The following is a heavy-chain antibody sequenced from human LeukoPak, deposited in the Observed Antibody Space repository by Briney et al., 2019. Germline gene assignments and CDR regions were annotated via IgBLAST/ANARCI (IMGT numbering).Heavy chain of an antibody. D-gene: IGHD3-9*01. V-gene: IGHV1-69*01. CDR2: IIPIFGTA. J-gene: IGHJ4*02. CDR3: ARGRTRGYDILTGYYAPVDY. Sequence: SSVKVSCKASGGTFSSYAISWVRQAPGQGLKWMGGIIPIFGTANYAQKFQGRVTITADESTSTAYMELSSLRSEDTAVYYCARGRTRGYDILTGYYAPVDYWGQGTLVTVSS. CDR1: GGTFSSYA.